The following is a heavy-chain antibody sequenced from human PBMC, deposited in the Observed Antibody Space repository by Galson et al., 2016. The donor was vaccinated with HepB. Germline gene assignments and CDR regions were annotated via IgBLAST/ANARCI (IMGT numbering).Heavy chain of an antibody. Sequence: SVKVSCKASGYTFTSYAIHWVRQAPGQWLEWMGWINLGNGNTKSSQRFQGRVSISMDTSANTAYMELSSLRSQDTAVYYCAREGQNSISPTFDYWGQGTLVTVSS. CDR3: AREGQNSISPTFDY. CDR1: GYTFTSYA. J-gene: IGHJ4*02. D-gene: IGHD3-3*02. CDR2: INLGNGNT. V-gene: IGHV1-3*01.